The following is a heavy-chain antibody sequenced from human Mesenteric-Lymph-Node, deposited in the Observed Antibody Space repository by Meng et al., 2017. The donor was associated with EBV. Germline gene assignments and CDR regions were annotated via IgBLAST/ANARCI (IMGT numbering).Heavy chain of an antibody. D-gene: IGHD4-11*01. Sequence: RRQGSGPGLVEPSETVSLPCTVSGASISSGSYYWAWIRQPPGKGLEWIGSIYYRGSTYYNPSLRSRVTISVDTSKNHFSLKLSSVTAADTAMYYCVSYDYGNYVSFDSWGQGILVTVSS. J-gene: IGHJ4*02. CDR2: IYYRGST. CDR3: VSYDYGNYVSFDS. V-gene: IGHV4-39*01. CDR1: GASISSGSYY.